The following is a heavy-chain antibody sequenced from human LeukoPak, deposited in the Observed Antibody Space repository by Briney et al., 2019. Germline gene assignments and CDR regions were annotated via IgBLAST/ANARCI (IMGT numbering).Heavy chain of an antibody. CDR2: INSDGSST. CDR1: GFTFSSYW. CDR3: ARVGTYYGSSLSVDP. Sequence: GGSLRLSCAASGFTFSSYWMHWVRQAPGKGLVWVSRINSDGSSTSYADSVKGRFTISRDNAKNTLYLQMNSLRAEGTAVYYCARVGTYYGSSLSVDPWGQGTLVTVSS. D-gene: IGHD3-10*01. V-gene: IGHV3-74*01. J-gene: IGHJ5*02.